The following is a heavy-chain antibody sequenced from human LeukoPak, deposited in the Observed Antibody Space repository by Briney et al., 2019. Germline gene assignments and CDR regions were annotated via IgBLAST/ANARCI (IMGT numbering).Heavy chain of an antibody. D-gene: IGHD4-17*01. CDR1: GGSISSSSYY. CDR3: ARGMRDYGVTYTHAFDI. CDR2: IYYSGST. V-gene: IGHV4-39*07. Sequence: KPSETLSLTCTVSGGSISSSSYYWGWIRQPPGKGLEWIGSIYYSGSTYYNPSLKSRVTISVDTSKNQFSLKLSSVTAADTAVYYCARGMRDYGVTYTHAFDIWGQGTMVTVSS. J-gene: IGHJ3*02.